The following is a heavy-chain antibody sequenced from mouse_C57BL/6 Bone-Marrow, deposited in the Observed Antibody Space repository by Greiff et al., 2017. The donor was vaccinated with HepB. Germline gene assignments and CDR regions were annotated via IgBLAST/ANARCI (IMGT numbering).Heavy chain of an antibody. V-gene: IGHV5-4*01. Sequence: EVQLQESGGGLVKPGGSLKLSCAASGFTFSSYAMSWVRQTPEKRLEWVATISDGGSYTYYPDNVKGRFTISRDNAKNNLYLQMSHLKSEDTAMYYCARDSNEDYWGQGTTLTVSS. CDR1: GFTFSSYA. J-gene: IGHJ2*01. D-gene: IGHD2-5*01. CDR3: ARDSNEDY. CDR2: ISDGGSYT.